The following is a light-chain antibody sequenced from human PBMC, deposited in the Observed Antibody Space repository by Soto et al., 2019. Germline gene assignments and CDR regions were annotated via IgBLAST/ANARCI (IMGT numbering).Light chain of an antibody. CDR3: QQCHRYLT. V-gene: IGKV1-5*01. CDR2: GAS. CDR1: ESMSSC. J-gene: IGKJ1*01. Sequence: DIQMTQSPSTLSASVGDRVTIPCRASESMSSCLAWYQQKPGKAPKLLISGASSLQSGVPSRFSGSASGTEFTLTISSLQPDDIATYYCQQCHRYLTFGQGTKVDIK.